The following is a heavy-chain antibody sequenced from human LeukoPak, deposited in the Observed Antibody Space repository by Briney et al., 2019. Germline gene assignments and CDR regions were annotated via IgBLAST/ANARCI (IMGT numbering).Heavy chain of an antibody. CDR2: IYSGGST. J-gene: IGHJ4*02. V-gene: IGHV3-66*01. Sequence: GGSLRLSCAASGFTVSSNYISWVRQAPGKGLEWVSVIYSGGSTYYADSVKGRFTISRDNSKNTLYPQMNSLRAEDTAVYYCARDLSVDGDYNYWGQGTLVTVSS. CDR3: ARDLSVDGDYNY. D-gene: IGHD4-17*01. CDR1: GFTVSSNY.